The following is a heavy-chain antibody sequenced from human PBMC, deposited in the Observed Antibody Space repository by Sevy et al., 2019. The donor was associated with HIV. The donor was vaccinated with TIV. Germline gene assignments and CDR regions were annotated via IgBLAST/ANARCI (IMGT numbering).Heavy chain of an antibody. CDR1: GFPVSSNY. D-gene: IGHD5-18*01. J-gene: IGHJ4*02. Sequence: GGSLRLSCAASGFPVSSNYMSWVRQAPGKGLEWVSVIYSDGSTYHADPVKGRFTISRDNSKNTLYLQMNSLRVEDTAVYYCARGTSGYGYGLDYWGQGTLVTVSS. CDR3: ARGTSGYGYGLDY. V-gene: IGHV3-66*01. CDR2: IYSDGST.